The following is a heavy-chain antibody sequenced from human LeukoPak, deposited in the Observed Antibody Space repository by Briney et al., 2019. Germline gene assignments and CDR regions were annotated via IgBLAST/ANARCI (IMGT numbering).Heavy chain of an antibody. Sequence: SETLSLTCTVSGGSISSSSYYWGWIRQPPGKGLEWIGSIYYSGSTYYNPSLKSRVTISVDTSKNQFSLKLSSVTAADTAVYYCARDSSIAARPFFSSWGRGTLVTVSS. CDR3: ARDSSIAARPFFSS. V-gene: IGHV4-39*07. CDR1: GGSISSSSYY. D-gene: IGHD6-6*01. CDR2: IYYSGST. J-gene: IGHJ5*02.